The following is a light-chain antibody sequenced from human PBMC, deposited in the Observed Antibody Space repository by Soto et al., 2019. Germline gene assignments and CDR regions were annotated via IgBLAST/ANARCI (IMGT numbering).Light chain of an antibody. Sequence: QTVVTQEPSFSVSPGGTVTLTCGLSYGSVSTSNYPSWYQQTPGQTPRTVIYSTNIRSSGVPGRFSGSILGDKAALTITGAQADDESDYYCASWDDSLNTLVFGGGTKLTVL. V-gene: IGLV8-61*01. J-gene: IGLJ2*01. CDR3: ASWDDSLNTLV. CDR1: YGSVSTSNY. CDR2: STN.